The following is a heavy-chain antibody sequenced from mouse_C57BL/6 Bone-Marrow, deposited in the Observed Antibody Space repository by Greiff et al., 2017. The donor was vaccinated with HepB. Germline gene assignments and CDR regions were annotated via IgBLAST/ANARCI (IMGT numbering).Heavy chain of an antibody. CDR1: GYTFTSYG. D-gene: IGHD2-3*01. J-gene: IGHJ3*01. V-gene: IGHV1-81*01. CDR3: ARTGDYDGYPAWFAY. Sequence: VQLQQSGAELARPGASVKLSCKASGYTFTSYGISWVKQRTGQGLEWIGEIYPRSGNTYYNEKFKGKATLTADKSSSTAYMELRSLTSEDSAVYFCARTGDYDGYPAWFAYWGQGTLVTVSA. CDR2: IYPRSGNT.